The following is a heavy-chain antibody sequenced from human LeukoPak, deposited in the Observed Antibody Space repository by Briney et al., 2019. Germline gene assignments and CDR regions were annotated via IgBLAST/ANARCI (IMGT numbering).Heavy chain of an antibody. CDR3: ARDGAAAGIDY. D-gene: IGHD6-13*01. V-gene: IGHV4-59*01. CDR2: IYYSGST. Sequence: SETLSLTCTVSGGSINSYYWSWIRQPPGKGLEWIGYIYYSGSTNYNPSLRSRVTISVDTSKNQFSLKLSSVTAADTAVYYCARDGAAAGIDYWGQGTLVTVSS. J-gene: IGHJ4*02. CDR1: GGSINSYY.